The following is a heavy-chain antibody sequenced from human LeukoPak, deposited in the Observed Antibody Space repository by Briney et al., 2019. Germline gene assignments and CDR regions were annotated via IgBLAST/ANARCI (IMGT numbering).Heavy chain of an antibody. V-gene: IGHV1-18*01. J-gene: IGHJ4*02. CDR1: SYTFISYG. Sequence: ASVKVSCKASSYTFISYGINWVRQAPGQGLEWMGWISSYNGNTKYAQKVQGRVTMTTDASTSTAYMELRSLRSDDTAVYYCARERGGYGILDYWGQGTLVTVSS. CDR3: ARERGGYGILDY. D-gene: IGHD5-12*01. CDR2: ISSYNGNT.